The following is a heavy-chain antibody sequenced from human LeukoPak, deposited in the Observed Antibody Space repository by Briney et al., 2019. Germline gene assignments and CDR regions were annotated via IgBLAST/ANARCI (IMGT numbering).Heavy chain of an antibody. J-gene: IGHJ6*03. Sequence: PSGTLSLTCAVSGGSISSSNWWSWVRQPPGKGLEWIGEIYHSGSTNYNPSLKSRVTISVDKSKNQFSLKLSSVTAADTAVYYCARDPYSGGYGPYYYYYMDVWGKGTTVTISS. CDR1: GGSISSSNW. V-gene: IGHV4-4*02. CDR2: IYHSGST. CDR3: ARDPYSGGYGPYYYYYMDV. D-gene: IGHD1-26*01.